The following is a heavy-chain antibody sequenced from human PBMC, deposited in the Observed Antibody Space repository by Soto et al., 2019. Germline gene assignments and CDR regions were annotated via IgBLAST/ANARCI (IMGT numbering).Heavy chain of an antibody. CDR2: ISGSGGST. J-gene: IGHJ6*02. CDR1: GFTFSSYA. CDR3: AKYDSYSSGWYDPPRLGNGMDV. D-gene: IGHD6-19*01. Sequence: EVQLLESGGGLVQPGGSLRLSCAASGFTFSSYAMSWVRQAPGKGLEWVSAISGSGGSTYYADSVKGRFTISRDNSKNTLYLQMNSLRAEDTAVYYCAKYDSYSSGWYDPPRLGNGMDVWGQGTTVTVSS. V-gene: IGHV3-23*01.